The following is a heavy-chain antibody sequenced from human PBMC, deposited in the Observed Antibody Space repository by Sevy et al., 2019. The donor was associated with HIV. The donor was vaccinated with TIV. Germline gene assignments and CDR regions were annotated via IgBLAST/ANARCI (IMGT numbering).Heavy chain of an antibody. CDR2: ISGSADAT. J-gene: IGHJ4*02. Sequence: GGSLRLSCAASGFTFSNYAMSWVRQTPGKGLEWVSAISGSADATYYTDSVKGRFTISRDNPKNTVYLQMNSLRAEDTAVYYCVKEVSQYSYSDYWGQGTLVTVSS. CDR3: VKEVSQYSYSDY. V-gene: IGHV3-23*01. CDR1: GFTFSNYA. D-gene: IGHD5-18*01.